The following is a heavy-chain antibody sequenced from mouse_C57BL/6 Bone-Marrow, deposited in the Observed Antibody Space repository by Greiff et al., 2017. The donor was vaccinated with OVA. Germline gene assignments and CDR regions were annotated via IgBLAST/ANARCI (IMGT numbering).Heavy chain of an antibody. CDR2: IDPENGDT. V-gene: IGHV14-4*01. J-gene: IGHJ3*01. CDR3: TDGYGLAY. Sequence: VQLQQSGAELVRPGASVKLSCTASGFTIKDDYMHWVKQRPEQGLEWIGWIDPENGDTEYASKFQGKATITADTSSNTAYLQLSSLTSEDTAVYYCTDGYGLAYWGQGTLVTVSA. CDR1: GFTIKDDY. D-gene: IGHD2-2*01.